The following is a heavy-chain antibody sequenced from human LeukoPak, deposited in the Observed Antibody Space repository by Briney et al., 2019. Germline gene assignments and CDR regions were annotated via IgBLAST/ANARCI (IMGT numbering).Heavy chain of an antibody. J-gene: IGHJ4*02. Sequence: GRSLRLSCVASGFTFSTYGMHWVRQAPGKGLEWVAVIWYDGSNKYYADSVKGRFTISRDNSKNTLYLQMNSLRAEDTAVYYCARGPRGIVVVVAAPYFGYWGQGTLVTVSS. CDR3: ARGPRGIVVVVAAPYFGY. D-gene: IGHD2-15*01. CDR1: GFTFSTYG. V-gene: IGHV3-33*01. CDR2: IWYDGSNK.